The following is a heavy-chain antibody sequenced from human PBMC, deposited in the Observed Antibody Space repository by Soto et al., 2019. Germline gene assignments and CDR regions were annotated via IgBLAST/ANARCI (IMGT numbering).Heavy chain of an antibody. V-gene: IGHV1-46*03. Sequence: QVQLVQPGAEVKKPGASVKFSCKASGYIFTNFYIHWVRQAPGHGLEWIGIINPNGGSPNYAQNLQGRVTMTRDTSTSTVYMDLSSLRSEDTAVYYCTRGLASGDYWGQGTLITVSS. D-gene: IGHD6-6*01. CDR3: TRGLASGDY. CDR2: INPNGGSP. CDR1: GYIFTNFY. J-gene: IGHJ4*02.